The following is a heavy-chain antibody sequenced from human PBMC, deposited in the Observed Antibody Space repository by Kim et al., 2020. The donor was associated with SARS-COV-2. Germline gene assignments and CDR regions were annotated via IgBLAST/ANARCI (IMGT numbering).Heavy chain of an antibody. Sequence: ASVKVSCKASGYTFTSYAMHWVRQAPGQRLEWMGWINAGNGNTKYSQKFQGRVTITRDTSASTAYMELSSLRSEDTAVYYCARDLGSGLTLFDYWGQGTLVTVSS. CDR3: ARDLGSGLTLFDY. D-gene: IGHD6-19*01. V-gene: IGHV1-3*01. J-gene: IGHJ4*02. CDR1: GYTFTSYA. CDR2: INAGNGNT.